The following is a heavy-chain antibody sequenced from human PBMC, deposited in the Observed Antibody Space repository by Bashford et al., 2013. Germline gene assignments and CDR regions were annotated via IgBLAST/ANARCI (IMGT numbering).Heavy chain of an antibody. CDR3: ASRSGTYFGFDAFDI. CDR1: GYPFTAYY. CDR2: ISPNSGGT. V-gene: IGHV1-2*02. D-gene: IGHD1-26*01. Sequence: ASVKVSCKASGYPFTAYYVHWVRQAPGQGLEWMGWISPNSGGTNFAQRFQDRVAMTRDTSISTAYMELSRLRSDDTAVYYCASRSGTYFGFDAFDIWGQGTMVTVSS. J-gene: IGHJ3*02.